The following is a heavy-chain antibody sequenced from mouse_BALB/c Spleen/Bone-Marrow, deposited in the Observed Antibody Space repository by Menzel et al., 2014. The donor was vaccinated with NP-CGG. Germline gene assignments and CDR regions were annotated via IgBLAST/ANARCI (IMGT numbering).Heavy chain of an antibody. CDR2: IRNKANGYTT. V-gene: IGHV7-3*02. J-gene: IGHJ4*01. CDR1: GFTFTDYY. CDR3: ARDDYYAMDY. Sequence: EVKVVESGGGLVQPGGSLRLSCATSGFTFTDYYMSWVRQPPGKALEWLGFIRNKANGYTTEYSASVKGRFTISRDNSQSILYLQMDTLRAEYSATYYCARDDYYAMDYWGQGTSVTVSS.